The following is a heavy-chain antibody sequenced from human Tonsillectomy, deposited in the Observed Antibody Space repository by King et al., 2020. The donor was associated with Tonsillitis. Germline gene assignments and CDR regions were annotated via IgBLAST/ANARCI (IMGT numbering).Heavy chain of an antibody. CDR3: ARDHPDFWSGYSTTIFDY. CDR2: ISSSGSTI. J-gene: IGHJ4*02. CDR1: GFTFSDYY. V-gene: IGHV3-11*01. D-gene: IGHD3-3*01. Sequence: VQLVESGGGLVKPGGSLRLSCAASGFTFSDYYMSWIRQAPGKGLEWVSYISSSGSTIYYADSVKGRFTISRDNAKNSLYLQMNSLRAEDTAVYYCARDHPDFWSGYSTTIFDYWGQGTLVTVSS.